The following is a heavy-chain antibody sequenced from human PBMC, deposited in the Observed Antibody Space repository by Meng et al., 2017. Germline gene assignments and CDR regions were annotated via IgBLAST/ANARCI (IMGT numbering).Heavy chain of an antibody. V-gene: IGHV3-15*04. D-gene: IGHD6-13*01. Sequence: VRVVESVGGLVKPGGSLRLSCVASGLRFTDAWMGWVRQAPGKGLEWVGRIERKSDGGTIYYAAPVKGRFTISRDDSKNTLYLQMDSLINEDTAVYFCATGAAAADHWGQGTLVTVSS. CDR1: GLRFTDAW. CDR2: IERKSDGGTI. J-gene: IGHJ4*02. CDR3: ATGAAAADH.